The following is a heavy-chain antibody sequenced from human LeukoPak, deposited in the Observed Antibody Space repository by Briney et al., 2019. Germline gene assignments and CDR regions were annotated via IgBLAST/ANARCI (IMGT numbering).Heavy chain of an antibody. CDR3: ARESYCSGGSCYSGRAFDI. CDR1: GFTFSSYA. J-gene: IGHJ3*02. D-gene: IGHD2-15*01. CDR2: ISGSGGST. Sequence: PGGSLRLSCAASGFTFSSYAMSWVRQAPGKALEWVSAISGSGGSTYYADSVKGRLTIPRDNAKNTLYLQMNSLRAEDTAVYYCARESYCSGGSCYSGRAFDIWGQGTMVTVSS. V-gene: IGHV3-23*01.